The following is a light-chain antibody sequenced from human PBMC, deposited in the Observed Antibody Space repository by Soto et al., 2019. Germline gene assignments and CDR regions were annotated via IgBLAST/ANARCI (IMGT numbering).Light chain of an antibody. CDR1: QSVGRNY. CDR2: GAS. V-gene: IGKV3-20*01. CDR3: QQYASSPLT. J-gene: IGKJ4*01. Sequence: ETVLTQSPGTLSLSPGERATLSCRASQSVGRNYLAWYRQKRGQAPRLLIHGASSRATGIPDRFSGSGSGTDFTLTISRLEPEDVAVYYCQQYASSPLTFGGGTKVEIK.